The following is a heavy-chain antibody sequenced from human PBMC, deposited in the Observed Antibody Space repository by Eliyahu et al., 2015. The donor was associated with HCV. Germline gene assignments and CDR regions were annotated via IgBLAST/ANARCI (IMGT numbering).Heavy chain of an antibody. CDR3: AKDRGNTNWNYEWYFDL. Sequence: EVQLLESGGGLVQPGGSLRLSCAASGFTFSSXAMXWVRQAPGKGLEWVSAISGSGGSTYYADSVKGRFTISRDNSKNTLYLQMNSLRAEDTAVYYCAKDRGNTNWNYEWYFDLWGRGTLVTVSS. CDR2: ISGSGGST. D-gene: IGHD1-7*01. V-gene: IGHV3-23*01. CDR1: GFTFSSXA. J-gene: IGHJ2*01.